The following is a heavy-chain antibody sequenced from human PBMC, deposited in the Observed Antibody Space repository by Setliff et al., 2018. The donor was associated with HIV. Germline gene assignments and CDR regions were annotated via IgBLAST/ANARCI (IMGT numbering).Heavy chain of an antibody. D-gene: IGHD3-10*01. Sequence: PTETLSLTCNVSGGSISSGSYYWSWIRQPAGKGLEWIAEINPSGTTYYNPSLKSRVTISVDTSKNQLSLKLSSVTAANTAVYYCARLPISMVRGVISYFDYWGQGTLVTVSS. CDR3: ARLPISMVRGVISYFDY. J-gene: IGHJ4*02. CDR1: GGSISSGSYY. V-gene: IGHV4-61*09. CDR2: INPSGTT.